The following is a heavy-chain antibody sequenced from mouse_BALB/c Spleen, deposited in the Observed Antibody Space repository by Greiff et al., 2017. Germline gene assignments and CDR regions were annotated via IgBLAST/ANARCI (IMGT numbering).Heavy chain of an antibody. CDR3: ARPYGSSYEYYAMDY. CDR2: ISSGGSYT. J-gene: IGHJ4*01. D-gene: IGHD1-1*01. Sequence: EVQVVESGGGLVKPGGSLKLSCAASGFTFSSYAMSWVRQTPEKRLEWVATISSGGSYTYYPDSVKGRFTISRDNAKNTLYLQMSSLRSEDTAMYYCARPYGSSYEYYAMDYWGQGTSVTVSS. CDR1: GFTFSSYA. V-gene: IGHV5-9-3*01.